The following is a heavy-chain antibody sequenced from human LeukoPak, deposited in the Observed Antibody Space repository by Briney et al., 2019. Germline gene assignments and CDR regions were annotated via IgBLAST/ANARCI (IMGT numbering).Heavy chain of an antibody. D-gene: IGHD3-22*01. J-gene: IGHJ4*02. CDR3: ARDLVPCYYDSSGYYYVY. CDR1: GYTFTSYG. CDR2: ISAYNGNT. Sequence: ASVKVSRKASGYTFTSYGISWVRQAPGQGLEWMGWISAYNGNTNYAQKLQGRVTMTTDTSTSTAYMELRSLRSDDTAVYYCARDLVPCYYDSSGYYYVYWGQGTLVTVSS. V-gene: IGHV1-18*01.